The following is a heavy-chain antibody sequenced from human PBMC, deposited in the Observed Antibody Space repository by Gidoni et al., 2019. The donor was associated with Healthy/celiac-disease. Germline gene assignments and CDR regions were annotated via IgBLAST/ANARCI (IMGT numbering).Heavy chain of an antibody. CDR3: ARQFGDYSRRWFDP. V-gene: IGHV4-39*01. CDR1: GGSIRSSSYY. Sequence: QLQLQESGPGLVKPSETLSLTCTVSGGSIRSSSYYWGWIRQPPGKGREWIGSIFYSGSTYYNPSLKSRLTISVDTPKNKFALKLSSVTAADTAGYFCARQFGDYSRRWFDPWGQGTLVTVSS. CDR2: IFYSGST. D-gene: IGHD4-17*01. J-gene: IGHJ5*02.